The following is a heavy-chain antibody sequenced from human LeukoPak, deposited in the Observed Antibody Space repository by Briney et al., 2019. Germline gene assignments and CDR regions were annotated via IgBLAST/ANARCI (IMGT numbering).Heavy chain of an antibody. CDR3: ASTFRLLDAFYT. V-gene: IGHV4-39*07. CDR1: GGSFSSSNYY. Sequence: PSETLSLTCTVSGGSFSSSNYYWGWIRQPPGKGLEWIGSIYYSGNTYYNPSLKGRVAISGDASKNQFSLKLSSVTAADTAAYYCASTFRLLDAFYTWGQGTMVTASS. J-gene: IGHJ3*02. CDR2: IYYSGNT. D-gene: IGHD2/OR15-2a*01.